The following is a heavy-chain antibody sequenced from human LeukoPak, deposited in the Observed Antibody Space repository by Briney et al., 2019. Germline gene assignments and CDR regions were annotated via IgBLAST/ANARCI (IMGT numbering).Heavy chain of an antibody. V-gene: IGHV3-30*02. Sequence: GGSLRLSCAASGFTFSSNAMHWVRQAPGKGLEWVTFIRNDGSNKYYADSVKGRFTISRDNSKNTLYLQMNSLRAEDTAVYYCAELGITMIGGVWGKGTTVTISS. D-gene: IGHD3-10*02. CDR1: GFTFSSNA. CDR3: AELGITMIGGV. J-gene: IGHJ6*04. CDR2: IRNDGSNK.